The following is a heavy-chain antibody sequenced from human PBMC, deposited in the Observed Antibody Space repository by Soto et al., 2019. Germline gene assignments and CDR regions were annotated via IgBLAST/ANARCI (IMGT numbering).Heavy chain of an antibody. D-gene: IGHD3-10*01. J-gene: IGHJ6*02. Sequence: GASVKVSCKASGYTFTYRYLHWVRQAPGQALEWMGWITPFNGNTNYAQKFQDRVTITRDRSMSTAYMELSSLRSEDTAMYYCAMGLGYGSGSYYNDLDYYYYGMDVWGQGTTVTVSS. CDR1: GYTFTYRY. CDR3: AMGLGYGSGSYYNDLDYYYYGMDV. V-gene: IGHV1-45*02. CDR2: ITPFNGNT.